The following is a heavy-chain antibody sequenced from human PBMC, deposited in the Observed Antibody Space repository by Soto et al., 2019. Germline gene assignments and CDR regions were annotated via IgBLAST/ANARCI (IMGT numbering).Heavy chain of an antibody. J-gene: IGHJ4*02. Sequence: QITLKESGPTLVKPTQTLTLTCTFSGFSLTTRGMGVGWLRQAPGKALEWLAFIYWDEDRRYRPSLRSRLTITKDTSKNQVVLTFTNMDPVDTATYYCAHNDYHGSVRQTYYFDFWGQGTLVTVSS. CDR1: GFSLTTRGMG. CDR2: IYWDEDR. D-gene: IGHD3-10*01. CDR3: AHNDYHGSVRQTYYFDF. V-gene: IGHV2-5*02.